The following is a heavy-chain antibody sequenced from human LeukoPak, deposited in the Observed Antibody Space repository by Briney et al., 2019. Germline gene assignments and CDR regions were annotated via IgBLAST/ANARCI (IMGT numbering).Heavy chain of an antibody. CDR3: ARDLNHLY. J-gene: IGHJ4*02. CDR1: GFTFSSHA. V-gene: IGHV3-21*01. CDR2: ISSSSSYI. Sequence: GGSLRLSCAASGFTFSSHAMIWVRQAPGKGLEWVSSISSSSSYIYYADSVKGRFTISRDNAKNSLYLQMNSLRAEDTAVYYCARDLNHLYWGQGTLVTVSS.